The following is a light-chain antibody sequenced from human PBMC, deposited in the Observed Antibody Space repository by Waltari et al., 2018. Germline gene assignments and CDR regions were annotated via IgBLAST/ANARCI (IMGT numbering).Light chain of an antibody. Sequence: QSALTQPASVSGSPGQSITISCTGTTKDIGTYAYVSWYQQSPDKAPNLILYEVTTRPSVISNRFSGSKSGTTASLTISTLQAEDEATYYCSSYTTRNTYVFGTGTEVTVL. CDR2: EVT. CDR1: TKDIGTYAY. CDR3: SSYTTRNTYV. V-gene: IGLV2-14*01. J-gene: IGLJ1*01.